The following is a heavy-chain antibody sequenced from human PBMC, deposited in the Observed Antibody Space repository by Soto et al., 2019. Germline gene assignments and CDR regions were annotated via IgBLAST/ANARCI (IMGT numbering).Heavy chain of an antibody. CDR2: ISSSSSTI. Sequence: GGSLRLSCAASGFTFSSYSMNWVRQAPGKGLEWVSYISSSSSTIYYADSVKGRFTISRDNAKNSLYLQMNSLRDEDTAVYYCARDGVDYYDSSGYYVYFDYWGQGTLVTVSS. V-gene: IGHV3-48*02. J-gene: IGHJ4*02. CDR3: ARDGVDYYDSSGYYVYFDY. D-gene: IGHD3-22*01. CDR1: GFTFSSYS.